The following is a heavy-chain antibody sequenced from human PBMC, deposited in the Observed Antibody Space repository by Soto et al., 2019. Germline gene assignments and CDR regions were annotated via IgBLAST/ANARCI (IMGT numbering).Heavy chain of an antibody. J-gene: IGHJ4*02. V-gene: IGHV2-5*02. CDR2: IYWDDSK. Sequence: QITLKESGPTLVRPTQTLTLTCAFSGFSLSTSGVGVGWIRQPPGKALEWLAVIYWDDSKHYSPSRKSRRTITNDTPKNQVVPTMTNMDPMDTGTYYCAHKGPEHWPLDYWGQGTLVTVSS. CDR1: GFSLSTSGVG. CDR3: AHKGPEHWPLDY. D-gene: IGHD1-1*01.